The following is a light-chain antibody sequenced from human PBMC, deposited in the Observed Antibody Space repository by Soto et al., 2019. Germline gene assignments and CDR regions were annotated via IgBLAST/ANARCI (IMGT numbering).Light chain of an antibody. CDR3: QQYKSYPWT. V-gene: IGKV1-5*01. CDR2: DAS. J-gene: IGKJ1*01. Sequence: DIQMTQSPSTLSASVGDRVTITCRASQSISNWLAWYQQKPGKAPKLLIYDASSLDGCVPSRFSGSGSGTEFTLTISSLQPDDFATYSCQQYKSYPWTFGQGTKVEIK. CDR1: QSISNW.